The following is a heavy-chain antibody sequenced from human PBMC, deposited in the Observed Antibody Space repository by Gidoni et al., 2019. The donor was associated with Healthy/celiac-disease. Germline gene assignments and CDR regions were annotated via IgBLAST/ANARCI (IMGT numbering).Heavy chain of an antibody. V-gene: IGHV3-66*02. CDR3: ARDPTPSYGDYGLAKD. Sequence: EVQLVESGGGLVQPGGSLRLSCSASGFTVSSNYMSWVRQAPGKGLEWVSVIYSGGITYYADSVKGRFTISRDNSKNTLYLQMNSLRAEDTAVYYCARDPTPSYGDYGLAKDWGQGTLVTVSS. J-gene: IGHJ4*02. CDR1: GFTVSSNY. D-gene: IGHD4-17*01. CDR2: IYSGGIT.